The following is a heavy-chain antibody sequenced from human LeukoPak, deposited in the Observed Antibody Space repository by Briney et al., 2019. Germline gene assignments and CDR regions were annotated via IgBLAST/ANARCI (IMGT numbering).Heavy chain of an antibody. Sequence: GGSLRLSCAASGFTFSNYAMEWVRQAPGKGLEWVANIKQDGSEKYYVDSVKGRFTISRDNAKNSLYLQMNSLRAEDTAVYYCASSLGFLESFDYWGQGTLVTVSS. CDR2: IKQDGSEK. CDR3: ASSLGFLESFDY. CDR1: GFTFSNYA. D-gene: IGHD3-3*01. J-gene: IGHJ4*02. V-gene: IGHV3-7*01.